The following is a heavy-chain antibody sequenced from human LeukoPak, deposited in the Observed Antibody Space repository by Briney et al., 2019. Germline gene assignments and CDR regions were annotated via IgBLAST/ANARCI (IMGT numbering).Heavy chain of an antibody. D-gene: IGHD5-18*01. V-gene: IGHV1-8*03. CDR3: ARVTPRTGYSYGYRYFDY. J-gene: IGHJ4*02. CDR1: GYTFTGYY. Sequence: ATVKVSCKASGYTFTGYYMHWVRQAPGQGLEWMGWMNPNSGNTGYAQKFQGRVTITRNTSISTAYMELSSLRSEDTAVYYCARVTPRTGYSYGYRYFDYWGQGTLVTVSS. CDR2: MNPNSGNT.